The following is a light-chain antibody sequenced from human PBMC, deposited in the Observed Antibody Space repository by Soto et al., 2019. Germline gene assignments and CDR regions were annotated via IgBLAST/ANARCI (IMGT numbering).Light chain of an antibody. CDR1: ESVSSK. CDR3: QQYNNWPPWT. Sequence: EIVMTQSPATLSVSPGERATLSCRASESVSSKLAWYQQKPGQAPRLLIYGASTRAAGIPARFSGSGSGTEFTLTISGLKSEDFAVYYCQQYNNWPPWTFGQGTKVDIK. J-gene: IGKJ1*01. CDR2: GAS. V-gene: IGKV3-15*01.